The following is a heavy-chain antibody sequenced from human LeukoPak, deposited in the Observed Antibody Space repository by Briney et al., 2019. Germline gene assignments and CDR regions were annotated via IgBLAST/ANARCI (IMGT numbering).Heavy chain of an antibody. CDR2: IYYSGST. CDR3: AREDREGYYGSGSYPKYYYYMDV. CDR1: EDSINSEYF. D-gene: IGHD3-10*01. Sequence: PSETLSLTCTVSEDSINSEYFWGWIRQPPGKGLEWIGYIYYSGSTNYNPSLKSRVTISVDTSKDQFSLKLSSVTAADTAVYYCAREDREGYYGSGSYPKYYYYMDVWGKGTTVTISS. V-gene: IGHV4-59*12. J-gene: IGHJ6*03.